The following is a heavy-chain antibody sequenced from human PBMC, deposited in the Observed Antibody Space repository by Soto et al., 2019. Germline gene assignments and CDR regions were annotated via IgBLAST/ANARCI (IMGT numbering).Heavy chain of an antibody. J-gene: IGHJ5*02. V-gene: IGHV4-39*01. CDR3: ARTSRLQYCSGASCYNSWFDP. CDR1: GGSISSGYY. Sequence: SETLSLTCIVSGGSISSGYYWGWIRQTPGKGLEYIAIIYYSGNTYYNPSLKSRATISVDTSKNQFSLKLSSVTDADTAVYYCARTSRLQYCSGASCYNSWFDPWGQGTLVTVSS. D-gene: IGHD2-15*01. CDR2: IYYSGNT.